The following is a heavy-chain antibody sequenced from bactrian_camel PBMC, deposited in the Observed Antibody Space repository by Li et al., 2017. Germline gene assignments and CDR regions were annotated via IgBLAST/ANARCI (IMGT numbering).Heavy chain of an antibody. CDR1: GCGHITKC. J-gene: IGHJ4*01. Sequence: HVQLVESGGGSVTAGGSLRLSCSPSGCGHITKCMGWFRQAPGKEREGVAAIYTGDARTVYYADSVQGRFTISPDNEKNMVCLRMDSLRPEDTAQYTCAAVSLPLSSSATRCLLSPLFYNYWGLGTQVTVS. D-gene: IGHD1*01. V-gene: IGHV3S54*01. CDR3: AAVSLPLSSSATRCLLSPLFYNY. CDR2: IYTGDART.